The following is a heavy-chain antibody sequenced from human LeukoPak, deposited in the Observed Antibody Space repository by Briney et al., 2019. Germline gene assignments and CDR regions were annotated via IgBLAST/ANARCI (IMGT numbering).Heavy chain of an antibody. CDR1: GCTFSSYA. J-gene: IGHJ4*02. D-gene: IGHD3-3*01. Sequence: PGGSLRLSCAASGCTFSSYAMHWVRQAPGKGLEWVAVISYDGSNRYYADSVKGRFTISRDNSKNTLYLQMNSLRAEDTAVYYCARGRFVGAPSDYWGQGTLVTVSS. V-gene: IGHV3-30-3*01. CDR3: ARGRFVGAPSDY. CDR2: ISYDGSNR.